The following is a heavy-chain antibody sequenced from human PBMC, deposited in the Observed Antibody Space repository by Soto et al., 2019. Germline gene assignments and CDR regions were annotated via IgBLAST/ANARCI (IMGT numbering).Heavy chain of an antibody. V-gene: IGHV3-30*18. J-gene: IGHJ6*02. CDR3: GKDVGDYVPYYYGVDV. CDR2: IAYDGNEK. Sequence: QVQLVESGGGVVQPGTSLRLSCAASGFTFKTHATHWVRQAPGKGLEWMAVIAYDGNEKFYADSVKGRFTISRDNSKNALYLQINTLRNEDTAVYYCGKDVGDYVPYYYGVDVWGQGTTVTVSS. D-gene: IGHD1-26*01. CDR1: GFTFKTHA.